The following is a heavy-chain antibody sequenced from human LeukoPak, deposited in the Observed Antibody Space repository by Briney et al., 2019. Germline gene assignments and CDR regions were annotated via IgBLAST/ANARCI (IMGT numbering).Heavy chain of an antibody. CDR1: GGSISSSSYY. CDR3: ARGEGNYYGSGRRDY. J-gene: IGHJ4*02. CDR2: IYYSGST. V-gene: IGHV4-39*01. Sequence: PSETLSLTCTVSGGSISSSSYYWGWIRQPPGKGLEWIGSIYYSGSTYYNPSLKSRVTISVDTSKNQFSLKLSSVTAADTAVYYCARGEGNYYGSGRRDYWGQGTLVTVSS. D-gene: IGHD3-10*01.